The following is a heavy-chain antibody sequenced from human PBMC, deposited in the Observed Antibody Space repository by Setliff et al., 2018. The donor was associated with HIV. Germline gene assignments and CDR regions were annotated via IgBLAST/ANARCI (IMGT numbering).Heavy chain of an antibody. CDR1: GFNFNDYS. V-gene: IGHV3-43D*03. J-gene: IGHJ4*02. CDR2: ISWDSGRT. CDR3: AKGTMNHDFLTGYSPFYS. Sequence: GGSLRLSCVASGFNFNDYSMHWVRQTPVKTLEWVSLISWDSGRTDYAVSVRGRFTISRDKSKNSLYLQMQSLRPEDTALYYCAKGTMNHDFLTGYSPFYSWGQGTQVTVSS. D-gene: IGHD3-9*01.